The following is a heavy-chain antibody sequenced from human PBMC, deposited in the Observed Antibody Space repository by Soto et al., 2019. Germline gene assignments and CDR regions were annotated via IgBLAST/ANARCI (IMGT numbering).Heavy chain of an antibody. D-gene: IGHD3-22*01. Sequence: QVQLQESGPGLVKPSQTLSLTCTVSGGSISSGGYYWSWIRQHPGKGLEWIGYIYYSGSTYYNPSLKSRVTISVDTSKNQFALKLSSVTAADTAVYYCARQRTMIVVSGLIDYWGQGTLVTVSS. CDR1: GGSISSGGYY. J-gene: IGHJ4*02. CDR2: IYYSGST. CDR3: ARQRTMIVVSGLIDY. V-gene: IGHV4-31*03.